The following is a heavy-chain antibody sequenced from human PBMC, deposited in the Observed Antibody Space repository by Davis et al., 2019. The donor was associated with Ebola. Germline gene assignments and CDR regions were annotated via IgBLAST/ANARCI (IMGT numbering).Heavy chain of an antibody. CDR1: GFTFSNAW. J-gene: IGHJ6*02. D-gene: IGHD1-14*01. V-gene: IGHV3-23*01. Sequence: GESLKISCAASGFTFSNAWMNWVRQAPGKGLEWVSAISGSGGSTYYADSVKGRFTISRDNSKNTLYLQMNSLRAEDTAVYYCAKDGSNRRYYYYGMDVWGQGTTVTVSS. CDR3: AKDGSNRRYYYYGMDV. CDR2: ISGSGGST.